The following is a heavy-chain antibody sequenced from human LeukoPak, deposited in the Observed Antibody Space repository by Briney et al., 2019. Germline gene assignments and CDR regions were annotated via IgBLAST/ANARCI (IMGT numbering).Heavy chain of an antibody. CDR1: GFTFSSYA. CDR2: ISYDGSNK. Sequence: GGSLRLSCAASGFTFSSYAMHWVRQAPGKGLEWVAVISYDGSNKYYADSVKGRFTISRDNSKNTLYLQMNSLRAEDTAVYYCAKDWAGDWGDYYYYMDVWGKGTTVTVSS. D-gene: IGHD3-16*01. V-gene: IGHV3-30-3*01. CDR3: AKDWAGDWGDYYYYMDV. J-gene: IGHJ6*03.